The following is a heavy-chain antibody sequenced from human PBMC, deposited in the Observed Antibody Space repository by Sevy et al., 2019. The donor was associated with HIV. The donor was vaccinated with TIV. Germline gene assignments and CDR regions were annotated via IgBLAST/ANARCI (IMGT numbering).Heavy chain of an antibody. Sequence: GGSLRLSCAASAFTFSNYNMNWVRQAPGKGLEWVSSISSSSRYIYYEDSMKGRFSISRDNAKNSLYLQRNSLRAEDTAVYYCARVVAYCSGGSCFPGYYYCMDVWGQGTTVTVSS. V-gene: IGHV3-21*01. D-gene: IGHD2-15*01. CDR1: AFTFSNYN. CDR2: ISSSSRYI. J-gene: IGHJ6*02. CDR3: ARVVAYCSGGSCFPGYYYCMDV.